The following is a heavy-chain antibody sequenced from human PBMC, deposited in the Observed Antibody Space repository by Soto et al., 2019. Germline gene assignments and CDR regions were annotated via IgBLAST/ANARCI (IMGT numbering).Heavy chain of an antibody. J-gene: IGHJ4*02. D-gene: IGHD3-9*01. CDR1: GGSISSSSYY. CDR2: IYYSGST. V-gene: IGHV4-39*01. CDR3: AVKPAYYDILTGYYPFDY. Sequence: SETLSLTCTVSGGSISSSSYYWGWIRQPPGKGLEWIGSIYYSGSTYYNPSLKSRVTISVDTSKNQFSLKLSSVTAADTAVYYCAVKPAYYDILTGYYPFDYWGQGTLVTVSS.